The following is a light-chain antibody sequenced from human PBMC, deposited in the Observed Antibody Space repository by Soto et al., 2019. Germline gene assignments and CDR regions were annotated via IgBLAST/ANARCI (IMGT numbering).Light chain of an antibody. CDR2: EVS. CDR3: SAYAGSNNFV. Sequence: QSALTQPPSASGSPGQSVTISCTGTSSDVGDNYVSWYHQHLGKAPKLIIYEVSQRPSGVPDRFSGSKSGNTASLTVSGLQTEDEADYYCSAYAGSNNFVFGSGTKVTVL. V-gene: IGLV2-8*01. J-gene: IGLJ1*01. CDR1: SSDVGDNY.